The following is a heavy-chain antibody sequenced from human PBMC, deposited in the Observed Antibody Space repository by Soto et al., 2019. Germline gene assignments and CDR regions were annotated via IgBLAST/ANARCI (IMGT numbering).Heavy chain of an antibody. D-gene: IGHD3-10*01. CDR3: AKDPKYYYGSGSHH. CDR2: ISGNGGST. CDR1: GFTFSTYA. V-gene: IGHV3-23*01. Sequence: SGGSLRLSCAASGFTFSTYAMTWVRQAPGKGLEWVSSISGNGGSTYYADSVKGRFTISRDNSKNTLYLQMNSLRAEDTAVYYCAKDPKYYYGSGSHHWGQGTLVTVSS. J-gene: IGHJ4*02.